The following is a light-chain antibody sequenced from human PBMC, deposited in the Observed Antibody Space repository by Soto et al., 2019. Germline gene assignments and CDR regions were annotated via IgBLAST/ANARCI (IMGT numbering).Light chain of an antibody. V-gene: IGLV2-23*03. CDR1: SSEVGSYNL. CDR2: EGS. Sequence: QSALTQPASVSGSPGQSITISCTGTSSEVGSYNLVSWYQQHPGKAPKLMIYEGSKRPSGVSNRFSGSKSGNTASLTISGLQAEDEADYYCCSYAGSSTFEGVVFGGGTKLTVL. J-gene: IGLJ2*01. CDR3: CSYAGSSTFEGVV.